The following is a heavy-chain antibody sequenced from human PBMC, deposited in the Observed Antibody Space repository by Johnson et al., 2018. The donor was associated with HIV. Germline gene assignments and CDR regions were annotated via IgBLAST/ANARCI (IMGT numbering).Heavy chain of an antibody. J-gene: IGHJ3*02. CDR3: TRDWGEDGYTWGLGFDI. V-gene: IGHV3-11*01. Sequence: VQLVESGGGLIQPGGSLRLSCAASGFTVSSNYMSWVRQAPGKGLEWVSYISSSGNTIYYADSVKGRFTISRDNAKNSLYLQMNNLRVEDTGVYYCTRDWGEDGYTWGLGFDICGQGTMVTVSS. CDR2: ISSSGNTI. CDR1: GFTVSSNY. D-gene: IGHD5-24*01.